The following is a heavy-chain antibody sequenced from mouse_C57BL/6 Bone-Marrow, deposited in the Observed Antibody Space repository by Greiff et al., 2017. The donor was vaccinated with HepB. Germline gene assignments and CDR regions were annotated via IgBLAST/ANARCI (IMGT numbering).Heavy chain of an antibody. D-gene: IGHD4-1*01. CDR1: GFNIKDYY. J-gene: IGHJ2*01. V-gene: IGHV14-2*01. Sequence: VQLKESGAELVKPGASVKLSCTASGFNIKDYYMHWVKQRTEQGLEWIGRIDPEDGETKYAPKFQGKATITADTSSNTAYLQLSSLTSEDTAVYYCARGAITGTYYFDYWGQGTTLTVSS. CDR2: IDPEDGET. CDR3: ARGAITGTYYFDY.